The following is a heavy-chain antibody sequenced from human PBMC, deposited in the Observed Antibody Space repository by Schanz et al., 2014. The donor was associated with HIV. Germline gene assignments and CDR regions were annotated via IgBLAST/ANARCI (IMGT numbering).Heavy chain of an antibody. CDR2: ISYDGINK. Sequence: QVQLVESGGGVVQPGGSLRLSCAASGFSFSTYGIHWVRQAPGKGLEWVTLISYDGINKYYADSVKGRFTISRDNSKNTLYLQINSLRIDDTAVYYCARDRMVYAQAPLYYFDYWGQGTLVTVSS. CDR3: ARDRMVYAQAPLYYFDY. J-gene: IGHJ4*02. CDR1: GFSFSTYG. V-gene: IGHV3-30*03. D-gene: IGHD2-8*01.